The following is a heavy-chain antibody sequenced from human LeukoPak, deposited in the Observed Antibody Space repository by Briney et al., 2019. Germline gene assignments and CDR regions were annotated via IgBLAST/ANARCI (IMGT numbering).Heavy chain of an antibody. CDR2: IYYSGST. D-gene: IGHD3-9*01. CDR3: ARGNDILTGYDY. Sequence: TSETLSLTCTVSDGSISSYYWSWIRQPPGKGLEWIGYIYYSGSTNYNPSLKSRVTISVDTSKNQFSLKLSSVTAADTAVYYCARGNDILTGYDYWGQGTLVTVSS. J-gene: IGHJ4*02. CDR1: DGSISSYY. V-gene: IGHV4-59*01.